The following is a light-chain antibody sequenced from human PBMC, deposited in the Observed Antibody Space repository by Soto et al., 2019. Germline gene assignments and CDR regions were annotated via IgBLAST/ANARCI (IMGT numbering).Light chain of an antibody. CDR2: GAS. Sequence: DIQMTQSPSTLTASVGDRAIITCRASQRVARWLAWYQQKPGKAPKVLISGASNLESGVPSWFSGSGFGTQFTLTISSLQPDDSATYYCQQYDTNWTFGQGTKVEI. J-gene: IGKJ1*01. CDR3: QQYDTNWT. CDR1: QRVARW. V-gene: IGKV1-5*01.